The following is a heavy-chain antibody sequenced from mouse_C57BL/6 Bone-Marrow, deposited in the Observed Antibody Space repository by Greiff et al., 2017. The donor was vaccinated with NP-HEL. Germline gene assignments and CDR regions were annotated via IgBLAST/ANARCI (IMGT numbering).Heavy chain of an antibody. CDR2: IWGDGST. V-gene: IGHV2-6-7*01. CDR1: GFSLTDYG. D-gene: IGHD2-14*01. Sequence: VKVEESGPGLVAPSQSLSITCTVSGFSLTDYGVNWVRQPPGKGLEWLGMIWGDGSTDYNSALKSRLSISKDNSKSQVFLKMNSLQTDDTASYYCASYRRGAMDYWGQGTSVTVSS. CDR3: ASYRRGAMDY. J-gene: IGHJ4*01.